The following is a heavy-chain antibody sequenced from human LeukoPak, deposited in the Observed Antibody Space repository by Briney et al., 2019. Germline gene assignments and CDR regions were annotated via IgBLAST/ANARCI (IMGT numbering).Heavy chain of an antibody. D-gene: IGHD6-19*01. V-gene: IGHV4-59*01. CDR1: GGSISSYY. Sequence: PSETLSLTCTVSGGSISSYYWSWIRQPPGKGLEWIGYIYYSGSTNYNPSLKSRVTISVDTSKNQFSLKLSSVTAADTAVYYCARDRSGWFGNWGQGTQVTVSS. CDR3: ARDRSGWFGN. J-gene: IGHJ4*02. CDR2: IYYSGST.